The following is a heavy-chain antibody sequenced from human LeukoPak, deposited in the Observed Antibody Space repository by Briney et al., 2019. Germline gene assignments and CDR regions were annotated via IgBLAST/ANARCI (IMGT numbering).Heavy chain of an antibody. CDR2: VFSGGNT. CDR1: GIAVSGNY. D-gene: IGHD3-3*01. Sequence: GGSLRLSRAASGIAVSGNYMAWVRQAPGMGLEWVSVVFSGGNTYYADSVKGRPTISRDNSKNTLYLQMNSLRAEDTAVYYCARLGPNDFWSGYNYWGQGTLVTVSS. CDR3: ARLGPNDFWSGYNY. J-gene: IGHJ4*02. V-gene: IGHV3-66*01.